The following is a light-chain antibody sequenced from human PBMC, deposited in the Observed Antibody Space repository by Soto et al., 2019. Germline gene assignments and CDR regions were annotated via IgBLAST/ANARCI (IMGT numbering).Light chain of an antibody. CDR3: QQYGSLVT. Sequence: ETVMTQFPATLSVSPGERATLSCRASQYVSTNLAWYQQQPGRAPRLLIDGTSSRATGIPDRFSGSGSGTDFTLTISRLEPEDLAVYYCQQYGSLVTFGQGTKVDIK. CDR1: QYVSTN. V-gene: IGKV3-20*01. CDR2: GTS. J-gene: IGKJ1*01.